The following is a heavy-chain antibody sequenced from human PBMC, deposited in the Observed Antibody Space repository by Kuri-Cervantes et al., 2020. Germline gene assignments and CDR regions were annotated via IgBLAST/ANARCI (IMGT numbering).Heavy chain of an antibody. J-gene: IGHJ6*02. CDR1: GYTFTSYG. D-gene: IGHD3-9*01. Sequence: ASVKVSCKASGYTFTSYGISWVRQAPGQGLEWMGWMNPNSGNTGYAQKFQGRVTMTRNTSISTAYMELSSLRSEDTAVYYCAREYYDILTGYSPNYYYYYGMDVWGQGTTVTVSS. V-gene: IGHV1-8*02. CDR3: AREYYDILTGYSPNYYYYYGMDV. CDR2: MNPNSGNT.